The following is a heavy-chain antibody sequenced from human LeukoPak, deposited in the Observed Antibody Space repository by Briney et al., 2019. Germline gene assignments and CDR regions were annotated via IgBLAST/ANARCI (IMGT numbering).Heavy chain of an antibody. CDR3: ARDYAFDI. V-gene: IGHV4-61*01. Sequence: KTSETLSLTCTVSGGSISSSNYYWGWIRQPPGKGLEWIGYIYYIGSTNYNPSLKSRVTISVDTSKNQFSLKLSSVTAADTAVYYCARDYAFDIWGQGTMVTVSS. CDR2: IYYIGST. J-gene: IGHJ3*02. CDR1: GGSISSSNYY.